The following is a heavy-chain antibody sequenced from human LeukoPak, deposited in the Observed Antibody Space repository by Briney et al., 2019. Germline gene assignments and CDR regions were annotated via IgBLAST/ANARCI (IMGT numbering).Heavy chain of an antibody. J-gene: IGHJ4*02. D-gene: IGHD6-19*01. Sequence: GGPLRLSCAASGFTFDDYAMHWVRQAPGKGLEWVSLISWDGGSTYYADSVKGRLTISRDNSKNSLYLQMSSLRAEDTALYYCAKDKDFDSSGWYSSFDYWGQGTLVTVSS. CDR1: GFTFDDYA. CDR3: AKDKDFDSSGWYSSFDY. V-gene: IGHV3-43D*04. CDR2: ISWDGGST.